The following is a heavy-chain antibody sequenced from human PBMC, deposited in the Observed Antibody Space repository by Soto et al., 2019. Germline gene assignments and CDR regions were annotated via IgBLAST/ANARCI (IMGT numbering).Heavy chain of an antibody. J-gene: IGHJ4*02. CDR1: GYTFTSYA. V-gene: IGHV1-3*01. D-gene: IGHD2-15*01. CDR2: INAGNGNT. Sequence: QVQLVQSGAEVKKPGASVKVSCKASGYTFTSYAMHWVRQAPGQRLEWMGWINAGNGNTKYSQKFQGRVTITRDTSASTAYMELSSLRSEDTAVYYCARDIVVLVAATPTPPFDYWGQGTLVTVSS. CDR3: ARDIVVLVAATPTPPFDY.